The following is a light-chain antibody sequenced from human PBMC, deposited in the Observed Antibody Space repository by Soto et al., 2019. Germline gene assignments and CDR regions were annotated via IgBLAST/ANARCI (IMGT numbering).Light chain of an antibody. CDR1: SSDVGGYNY. Sequence: HSALTQPRSVSGSPGQSVTISCTGSSSDVGGYNYVSWYQQHPGKAPKLMIYDVTKRPSGVPDRFSGSRSGNTASLTISGLQAEDEADYYCCSCAGTYTPYVFGTGTKVTVL. CDR3: CSCAGTYTPYV. J-gene: IGLJ1*01. CDR2: DVT. V-gene: IGLV2-11*01.